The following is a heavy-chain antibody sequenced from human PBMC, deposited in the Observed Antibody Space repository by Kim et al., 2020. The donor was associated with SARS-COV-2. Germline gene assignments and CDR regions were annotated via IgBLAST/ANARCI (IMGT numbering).Heavy chain of an antibody. CDR1: GFTFSSYA. V-gene: IGHV3-64D*09. J-gene: IGHJ4*02. D-gene: IGHD6-19*01. CDR3: VKRPYSSGWYGDY. Sequence: GGSLRLSCSASGFTFSSYAMHWVRQAPGKGLEYVSAISSNGGSTYYADSVKGRFTISRDNSKNTLYLQMSSLRAEDTAVYYCVKRPYSSGWYGDYWGQGTLVTVSS. CDR2: ISSNGGST.